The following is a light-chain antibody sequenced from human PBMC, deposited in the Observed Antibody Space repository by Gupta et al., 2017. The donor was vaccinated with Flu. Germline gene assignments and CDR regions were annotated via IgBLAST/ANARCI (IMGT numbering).Light chain of an antibody. J-gene: IGKJ2*01. V-gene: IGKV2-30*02. CDR1: RSLVHNNGNTY. CDR3: MQCKAWPHA. CDR2: KGS. Sequence: VTLGQPASISCRASRSLVHNNGNTYLHWFQQRPGQSPRRLIYKGSNRDSGVPDRFSGSGSNTDFTLNISRVEADDVGVYYCMQCKAWPHAFGQGTKVEI.